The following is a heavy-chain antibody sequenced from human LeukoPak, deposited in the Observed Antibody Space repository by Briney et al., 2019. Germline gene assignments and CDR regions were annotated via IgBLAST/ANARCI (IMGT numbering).Heavy chain of an antibody. J-gene: IGHJ4*02. D-gene: IGHD3-22*01. CDR2: IYSGGST. CDR1: GFTVSSNY. Sequence: GGSLRLSCAASGFTVSSNYMSWVRQAPGKGLEWVSVIYSGGSTYYADSVKGRFTIFRDNSKNTLYLQMNSLRAEDTAVYYCARAAVGYDSSGYFPFDYWGQGTLVTVSS. CDR3: ARAAVGYDSSGYFPFDY. V-gene: IGHV3-66*02.